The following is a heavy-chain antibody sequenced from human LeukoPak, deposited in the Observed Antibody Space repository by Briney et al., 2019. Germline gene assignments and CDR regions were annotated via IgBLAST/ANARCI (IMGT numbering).Heavy chain of an antibody. V-gene: IGHV4-39*07. D-gene: IGHD3-3*01. J-gene: IGHJ4*02. CDR1: GGSISSSSYY. CDR3: ASAPIFGVVIVRPPDY. CDR2: IYYSGST. Sequence: KPSETLSLTCTVSGGSISSSSYYWGWIRQPPGKGLEWIGSIYYSGSTYYNPSLKSRVTISVDRSKNQFSLKLSSVTAADTAVYYCASAPIFGVVIVRPPDYWGQGTLVTVSS.